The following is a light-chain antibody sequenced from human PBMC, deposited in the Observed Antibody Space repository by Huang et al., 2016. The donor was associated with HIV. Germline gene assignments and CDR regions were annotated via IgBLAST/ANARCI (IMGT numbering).Light chain of an antibody. CDR3: QQRDS. J-gene: IGKJ5*01. CDR2: DAS. CDR1: QSVGRN. V-gene: IGKV3-11*01. Sequence: EIVLTQSPGTLSLSPGERATLSCRASQSVGRNVGWYQQKAGQTPRLVIYDASTRATGIPARLSGSGSGTEFTLTISSLEPEDVAVYYCQQRDSFGQGTRLDIK.